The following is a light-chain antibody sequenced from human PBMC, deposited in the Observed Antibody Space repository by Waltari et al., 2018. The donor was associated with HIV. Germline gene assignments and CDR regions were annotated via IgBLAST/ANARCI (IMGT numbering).Light chain of an antibody. V-gene: IGLV3-21*02. J-gene: IGLJ3*02. CDR2: DDS. CDR3: QVWDSSSDHPGVV. Sequence: SYVLTQPPSVSVAPGQTARITCGGNNTGTKSVHWYQQMPGQAPVLVVYDDSDRPSGISERFSGSNSGSTATLTSSRVEAGDEADYYCQVWDSSSDHPGVVFGGGTKLTVL. CDR1: NTGTKS.